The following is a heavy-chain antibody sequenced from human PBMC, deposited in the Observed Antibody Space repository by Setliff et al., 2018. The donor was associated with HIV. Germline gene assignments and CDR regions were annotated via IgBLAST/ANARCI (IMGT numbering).Heavy chain of an antibody. D-gene: IGHD1-26*01. CDR1: AGSISSGRYY. J-gene: IGHJ4*02. CDR2: IYSSGSA. V-gene: IGHV4-61*09. Sequence: KPSETLSLTCSVSAGSISSGRYYWSWIRQPAGKGLEWIGHIYSSGSANYNLSLKSRVTISKDTSKNQVHLNMSSVTAADTAVYYCARGNQWELPFDYWGQGALVTVSS. CDR3: ARGNQWELPFDY.